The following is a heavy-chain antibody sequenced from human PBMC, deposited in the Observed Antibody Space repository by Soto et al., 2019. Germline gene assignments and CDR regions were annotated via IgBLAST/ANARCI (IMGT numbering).Heavy chain of an antibody. V-gene: IGHV3-21*01. CDR2: ISSSSSYI. CDR3: ARDTLVDDYIWGSYRLFDY. J-gene: IGHJ4*02. D-gene: IGHD3-16*02. Sequence: EVQLVESGGGLVKPGGSLRLSCAASGFTFSSYSMNWVRQAPGKGLAWVSSISSSSSYIYYADSVKGRFTISRDNAKNSLYLQMNSLRAEDTAVYYCARDTLVDDYIWGSYRLFDYWGQGTLVTVSS. CDR1: GFTFSSYS.